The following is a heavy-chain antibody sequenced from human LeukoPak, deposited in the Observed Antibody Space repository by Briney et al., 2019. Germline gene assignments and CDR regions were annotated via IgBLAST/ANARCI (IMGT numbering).Heavy chain of an antibody. J-gene: IGHJ4*02. Sequence: SETLSLTCTVSGGSISSYYWSWIRLPPGKGLEWIGYIYYSGSTNYNPSLKSRVTISVDTSKNQFSLKLSSVTAADTAVYYCARVDILTGYYLDYWGQGTLVTVSS. D-gene: IGHD3-9*01. CDR1: GGSISSYY. CDR2: IYYSGST. CDR3: ARVDILTGYYLDY. V-gene: IGHV4-59*01.